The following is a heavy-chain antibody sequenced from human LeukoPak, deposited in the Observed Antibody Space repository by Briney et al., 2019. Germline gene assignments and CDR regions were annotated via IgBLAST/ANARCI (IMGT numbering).Heavy chain of an antibody. Sequence: SETLSLTCTVSGYSISSGYYWGWIGQPPGKGLEWIGSIYHSGSTYYNPSLKSRVTISVDTSKNQFSLKLSSVTAADTAVYYCARGGGTLSSVGWFDPWGQGTLVTVSS. V-gene: IGHV4-38-2*02. J-gene: IGHJ5*02. D-gene: IGHD4-23*01. CDR1: GYSISSGYY. CDR2: IYHSGST. CDR3: ARGGGTLSSVGWFDP.